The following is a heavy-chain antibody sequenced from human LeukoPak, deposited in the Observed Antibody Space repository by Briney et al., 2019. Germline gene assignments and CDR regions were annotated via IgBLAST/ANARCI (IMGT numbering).Heavy chain of an antibody. CDR2: ISGSGGST. CDR1: GFMFSSNW. J-gene: IGHJ4*02. CDR3: AKDTIMITFGGVIVMDYFDY. V-gene: IGHV3-23*01. Sequence: GGSLRLSCAASGFMFSSNWMCWVRQAPGKGLEWVSAISGSGGSTYYADSVKGRFTISRDNSKNTLYLQMNSLRAEDTAVYYCAKDTIMITFGGVIVMDYFDYWGQGTLVTVSS. D-gene: IGHD3-16*02.